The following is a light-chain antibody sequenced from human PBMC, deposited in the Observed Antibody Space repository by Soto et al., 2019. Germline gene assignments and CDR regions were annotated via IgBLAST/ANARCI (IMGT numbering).Light chain of an antibody. Sequence: EILLMPSPATLSVSPVERATLSCRASQSVSNYLAWYQQKPGQAPRLLIYGASTRATGIPARFSGGGSETDFTLTISSLQSEDFAVYYCQQYHNWPPLTFGGGTKVDIK. CDR3: QQYHNWPPLT. V-gene: IGKV3-15*01. J-gene: IGKJ4*01. CDR1: QSVSNY. CDR2: GAS.